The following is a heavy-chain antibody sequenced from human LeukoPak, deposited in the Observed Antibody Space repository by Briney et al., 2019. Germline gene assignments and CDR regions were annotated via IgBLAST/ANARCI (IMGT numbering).Heavy chain of an antibody. CDR2: VSYDGSNK. CDR3: ARDQARADAFDI. CDR1: GFTFSSYG. J-gene: IGHJ3*02. Sequence: GGSLRLSCAASGFTFSSYGMHWVRQAPGKGLEWVAVVSYDGSNKYYADSVKGRFTISRDNSKNTVYLQTNSLRAEDTAVYYCARDQARADAFDIWGQGTMVTVSS. V-gene: IGHV3-30*03.